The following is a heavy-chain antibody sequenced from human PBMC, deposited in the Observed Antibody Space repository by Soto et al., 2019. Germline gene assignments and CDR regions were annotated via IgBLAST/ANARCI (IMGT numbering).Heavy chain of an antibody. Sequence: PGGSLRLSCAASGFTFSSYAMSWVRQAPGKGLEWVSAISGSGGSTYYADSVKGRFTISRDNSKNTLYLQMNSLRAEDTAVYYCSKAQWQVYYDFWSGYFYWGQGTLVTVSS. V-gene: IGHV3-23*01. J-gene: IGHJ4*02. D-gene: IGHD3-3*01. CDR1: GFTFSSYA. CDR3: SKAQWQVYYDFWSGYFY. CDR2: ISGSGGST.